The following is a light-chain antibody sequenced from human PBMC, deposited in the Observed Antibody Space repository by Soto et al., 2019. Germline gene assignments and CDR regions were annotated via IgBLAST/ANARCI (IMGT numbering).Light chain of an antibody. J-gene: IGKJ4*01. CDR1: QNVKTR. CDR3: QQYDEWPLP. Sequence: EKVMTQSPATLSVSPGERATLSCRASQNVKTRLAWYQRKPGQAPRLLIFDAFTRATGIPARFSGSASGTDFTLTISSLQSEDSAFYSCQQYDEWPLPFGGGTKVDIK. V-gene: IGKV3-15*01. CDR2: DAF.